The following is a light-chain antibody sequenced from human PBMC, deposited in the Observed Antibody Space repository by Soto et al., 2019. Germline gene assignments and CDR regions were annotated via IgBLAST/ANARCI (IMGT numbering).Light chain of an antibody. CDR1: QRVRTR. J-gene: IGKJ5*01. CDR2: GSS. V-gene: IGKV3-15*01. Sequence: EIVMTQSPDTLYVSPGEGATLSCRASQRVRTRLAWYQQKAGQAPRLLIYGSSTRATGIPDRFSGSGSGTEFTLTISSLQSEDFAVYYCQQYNSWPPITFGQGTRLEIK. CDR3: QQYNSWPPIT.